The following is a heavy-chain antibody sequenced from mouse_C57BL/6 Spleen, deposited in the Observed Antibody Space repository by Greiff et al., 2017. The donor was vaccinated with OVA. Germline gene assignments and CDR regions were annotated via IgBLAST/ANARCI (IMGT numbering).Heavy chain of an antibody. J-gene: IGHJ2*01. CDR1: GYTFTDYE. V-gene: IGHV1-15*01. CDR3: TRQGLLDY. Sequence: VKLVESGAELVRPGASVTLSCKASGYTFTDYEMHWVKQTPVHGLEWIGAIDPETGGTAYNQKFKGKAILTADKSSSTAYMELRSLTSEDSAVYYCTRQGLLDYWGQGTTLTVSS. D-gene: IGHD2-3*01. CDR2: IDPETGGT.